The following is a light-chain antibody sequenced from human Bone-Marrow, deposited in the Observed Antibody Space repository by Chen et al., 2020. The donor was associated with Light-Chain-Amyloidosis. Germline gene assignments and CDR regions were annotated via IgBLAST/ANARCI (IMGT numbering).Light chain of an antibody. CDR3: AAWDDSLIWV. J-gene: IGLJ3*02. Sequence: QSVLTQPPSASGTPGQRVTISCSGSSSNIGSNTVNWYQQLPGTAPKLLIYSNNQRPSGVPDRFSGSKSGTSASLAISGLQSEDEADDYCAAWDDSLIWVFGGGTKLTVL. CDR1: SSNIGSNT. V-gene: IGLV1-44*01. CDR2: SNN.